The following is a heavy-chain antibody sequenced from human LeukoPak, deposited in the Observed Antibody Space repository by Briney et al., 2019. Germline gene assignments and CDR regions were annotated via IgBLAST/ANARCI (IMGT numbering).Heavy chain of an antibody. D-gene: IGHD6-13*01. Sequence: SETLSLTCTVSGGSISSSSYYWGWIRQPPGKGLEWIGSIYYSGSTNYNPSLKSRVTISVDTSKNQFSLKLSSVTAADTAVYYCASGYSSRIPSVFDIWGQGTMVTVSS. CDR2: IYYSGST. CDR3: ASGYSSRIPSVFDI. CDR1: GGSISSSSYY. J-gene: IGHJ3*02. V-gene: IGHV4-39*07.